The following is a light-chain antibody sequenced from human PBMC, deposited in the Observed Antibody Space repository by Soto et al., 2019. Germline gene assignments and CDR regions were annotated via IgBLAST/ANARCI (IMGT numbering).Light chain of an antibody. CDR1: SSNIGAGYD. J-gene: IGLJ2*01. CDR2: GNS. CDR3: QSSDSSLSGVV. V-gene: IGLV1-40*01. Sequence: QSVLTQPPSVSGAPGQRVTISCTGSSSNIGAGYDVHWYQHLPGTAPKLLIYGNSNRPSGVPDRFSGSKSGTSASLAITGLQAEDEADYYCQSSDSSLSGVVFGGGTKLTVL.